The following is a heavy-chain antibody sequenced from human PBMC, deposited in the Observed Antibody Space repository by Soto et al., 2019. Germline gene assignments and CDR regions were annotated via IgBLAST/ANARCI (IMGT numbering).Heavy chain of an antibody. CDR3: ARLNYGQLATNWFDP. Sequence: GESLKISCKGSGYSFTSYWISWVRQMPGKGLEWMGRIDPSDSYTNYSPSFQGHVTISADKSISTAYLQWSSLKASDTAMYYCARLNYGQLATNWFDPWGQGTLVTVSS. V-gene: IGHV5-10-1*01. CDR1: GYSFTSYW. CDR2: IDPSDSYT. D-gene: IGHD3-10*01. J-gene: IGHJ5*02.